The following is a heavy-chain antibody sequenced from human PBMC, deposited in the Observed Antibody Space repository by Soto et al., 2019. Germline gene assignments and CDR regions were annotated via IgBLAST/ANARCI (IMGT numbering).Heavy chain of an antibody. V-gene: IGHV4-59*01. CDR1: CTSISSYY. CDR3: ARGIEGWYQGRYYYGMDV. Sequence: SATLSLTCTLPCTSISSYYWSWNLKPPGKGLEWIGYIYYSGSTNYNPSLKSRFTISVDTSKNQFSLKLSSVTAADTAVYYCARGIEGWYQGRYYYGMDVWGQGTTVT. D-gene: IGHD6-19*01. CDR2: IYYSGST. J-gene: IGHJ6*02.